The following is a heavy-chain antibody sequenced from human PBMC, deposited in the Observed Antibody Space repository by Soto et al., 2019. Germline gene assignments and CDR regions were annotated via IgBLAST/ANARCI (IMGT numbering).Heavy chain of an antibody. J-gene: IGHJ6*02. CDR1: GYTFTGYY. V-gene: IGHV1-2*02. CDR2: INPNSGGT. Sequence: ASVKVSCKASGYTFTGYYMHWVLQAPGEGLEWMGWINPNSGGTNYAQKFQGRVTMTRDTSISTAYMELSRLRSDDTAVYYCAREVAAAGIRGRYYYYYYGMDVWGQGTTVTVSS. D-gene: IGHD6-13*01. CDR3: AREVAAAGIRGRYYYYYYGMDV.